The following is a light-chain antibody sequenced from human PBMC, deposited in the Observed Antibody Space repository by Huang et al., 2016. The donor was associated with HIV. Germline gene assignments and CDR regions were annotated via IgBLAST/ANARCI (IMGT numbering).Light chain of an antibody. CDR2: GAS. Sequence: EIVLTQSPGILSLSPGESATLSCRASQSISSTFLAWYQQKPGQAPRLLIYGASSRATVIPDRFGGSGSGTDFTLTISRLEPEDFAVYYCQQYGSSPPYTFGQGTKLEIK. V-gene: IGKV3-20*01. CDR3: QQYGSSPPYT. CDR1: QSISSTF. J-gene: IGKJ2*01.